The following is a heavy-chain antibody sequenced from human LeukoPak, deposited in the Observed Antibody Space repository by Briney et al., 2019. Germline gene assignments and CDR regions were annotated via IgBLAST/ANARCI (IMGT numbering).Heavy chain of an antibody. CDR1: GFTVSSNY. Sequence: GGSLRLSCTASGFTVSSNYMSWVRQAPGKGLEWVSVIYSGGSTYYADSVKGRFTISRDDSKNTLYLQMNSLRAEDTAVYYCARDLCGAERGYWGQGTLVTVSS. CDR2: IYSGGST. D-gene: IGHD3-16*01. V-gene: IGHV3-53*01. J-gene: IGHJ4*02. CDR3: ARDLCGAERGY.